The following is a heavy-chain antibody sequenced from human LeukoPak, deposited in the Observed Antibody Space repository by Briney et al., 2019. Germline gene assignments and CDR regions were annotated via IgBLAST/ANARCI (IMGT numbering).Heavy chain of an antibody. CDR3: ARVGGDYLSFDY. CDR1: GGSISSGGYY. V-gene: IGHV4-30-2*05. D-gene: IGHD4-17*01. J-gene: IGHJ4*02. CDR2: IYHSGST. Sequence: SETLSLTCTVSGGSISSGGYYWSWIQQPPGKGLEWIGYIYHSGSTYYNPSLKSRVTISVDTSKNQFSLKLSSVTAADTAVYYCARVGGDYLSFDYWGQGTLVTVSA.